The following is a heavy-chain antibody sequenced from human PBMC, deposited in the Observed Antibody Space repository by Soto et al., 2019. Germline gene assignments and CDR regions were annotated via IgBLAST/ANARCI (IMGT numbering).Heavy chain of an antibody. CDR1: GYSFTSYW. CDR3: VLSRVIIRVDY. J-gene: IGHJ4*02. V-gene: IGHV5-10-1*01. Sequence: LGESLKISCKGSGYSFTSYWISWVRQMPGKGLEWMGRIDPSDSYTNYSPSFQGHVTISADKSISTAYLQWSSLKASDTAMYYCVLSRVIIRVDYWGQGTLVTVSS. D-gene: IGHD3-9*01. CDR2: IDPSDSYT.